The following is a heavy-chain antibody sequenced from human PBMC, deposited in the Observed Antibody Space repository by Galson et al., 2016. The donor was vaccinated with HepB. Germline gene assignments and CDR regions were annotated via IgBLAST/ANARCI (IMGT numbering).Heavy chain of an antibody. V-gene: IGHV4-34*01. Sequence: AVSGGSLSGYYWSWIRQPPGKGLEWIGEISNSGSTNHNPSLKSRVTISPDTSRNQFSLILTSVTAADTAVYYCTRGRGIALWGQGTLVTVSS. J-gene: IGHJ4*02. CDR1: GGSLSGYY. CDR3: TRGRGIAL. CDR2: ISNSGST.